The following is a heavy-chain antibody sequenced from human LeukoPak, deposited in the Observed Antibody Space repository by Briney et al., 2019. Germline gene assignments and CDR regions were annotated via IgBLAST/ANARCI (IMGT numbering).Heavy chain of an antibody. D-gene: IGHD3-22*01. CDR3: AREGSDSSGYSDAFDI. CDR1: GFTFISYS. J-gene: IGHJ3*02. V-gene: IGHV3-30-3*01. Sequence: GGSLRLSRAASGFTFISYSMHWVRQAPGKGLEWVALISYHGTQKYYADAVKGRFTISRDNSKNTLYLQMNSLRTEDTAVYFCAREGSDSSGYSDAFDIWGQGTMVTVSS. CDR2: ISYHGTQK.